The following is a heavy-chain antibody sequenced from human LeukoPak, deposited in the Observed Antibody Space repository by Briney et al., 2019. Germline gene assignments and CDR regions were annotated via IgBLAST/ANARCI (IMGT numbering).Heavy chain of an antibody. J-gene: IGHJ4*02. V-gene: IGHV4-39*01. Sequence: SETLSLTCTVSGGSISSSSYYWGWIRQPPGKGLEWIGKIYYSGSTYYNPSLKSRVTMSVDTSKNQFSLKLSSVTAADTAVYYCARANSGFEHWGQGTLVAVSS. CDR1: GGSISSSSYY. CDR2: IYYSGST. CDR3: ARANSGFEH. D-gene: IGHD4/OR15-4a*01.